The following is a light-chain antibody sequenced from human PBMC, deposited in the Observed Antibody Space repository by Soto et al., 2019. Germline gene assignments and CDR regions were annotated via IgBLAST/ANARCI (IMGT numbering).Light chain of an antibody. CDR3: QQRSNWPGFT. CDR2: DAS. Sequence: EIVLTQSPATLSLSPGXRATLSCRASQSVSSYLAWYQQKPGQAPRLLIYDASNRATGIPARFSGSGSGTDFTLTISSLEPEDFAVYYCQQRSNWPGFTFGPGTKVDIK. CDR1: QSVSSY. J-gene: IGKJ3*01. V-gene: IGKV3-11*01.